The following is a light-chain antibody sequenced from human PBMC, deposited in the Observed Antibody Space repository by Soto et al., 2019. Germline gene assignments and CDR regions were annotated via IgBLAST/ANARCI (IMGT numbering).Light chain of an antibody. CDR2: GAS. Sequence: EIVLTQSPGTLSLSPGERATLSCRASQSFSSSYLAWYQQKPGQAPRLLIYGASSRATGIPDRFSGSGSGTDFTLTISRLEPEDFEVYYCQQYGSSPITYGQGTRLDI. CDR3: QQYGSSPIT. J-gene: IGKJ5*01. CDR1: QSFSSSY. V-gene: IGKV3-20*01.